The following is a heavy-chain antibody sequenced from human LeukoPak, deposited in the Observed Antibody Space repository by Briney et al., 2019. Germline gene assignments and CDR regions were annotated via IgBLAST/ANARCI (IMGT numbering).Heavy chain of an antibody. CDR1: GGSISSSSYY. CDR3: ASQGTGYSSGWFRFDP. J-gene: IGHJ5*02. CDR2: IYYSGST. V-gene: IGHV4-39*01. Sequence: SETLSLTCTVPGGSISSSSYYWAWIRQPPGKGLEWIGSIYYSGSTYYNPSLKSRVTISVDTSKNQFSLKLSSVTAADTAVYYCASQGTGYSSGWFRFDPWGQGTLVTVSS. D-gene: IGHD6-19*01.